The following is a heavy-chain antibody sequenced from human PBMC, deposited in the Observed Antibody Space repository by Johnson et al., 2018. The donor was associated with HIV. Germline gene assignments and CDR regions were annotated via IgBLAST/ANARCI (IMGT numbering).Heavy chain of an antibody. CDR3: AREEGDYGDSITDDVFDF. CDR1: GFTFSSYA. V-gene: IGHV3-30-3*01. CDR2: ISYDGSNK. D-gene: IGHD4-17*01. J-gene: IGHJ3*01. Sequence: QVQLVESGGGVVQPGRSLRLSCAASGFTFSSYAMHWVRQAPGTGLEWVAVISYDGSNKYYADSVKGRFTISRDNSKNTLYLQMNSLIAEDTAVYYCAREEGDYGDSITDDVFDFWGQGTMVTVSS.